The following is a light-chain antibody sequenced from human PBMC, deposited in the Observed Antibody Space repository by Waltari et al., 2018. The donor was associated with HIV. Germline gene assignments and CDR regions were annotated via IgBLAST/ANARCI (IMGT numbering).Light chain of an antibody. CDR3: CSYAGSYIYV. CDR1: SSDVGGYNS. CDR2: DVN. V-gene: IGLV2-11*01. Sequence: QSALTQPRSVSGSPGQSVTISCTGTSSDVGGYNSVSWYQHHPSKAPKLVISDVNKRPSGVPDRFSGSKSGNTASLTISGLQAEDEADYYCCSYAGSYIYVFGSGTTVTVL. J-gene: IGLJ1*01.